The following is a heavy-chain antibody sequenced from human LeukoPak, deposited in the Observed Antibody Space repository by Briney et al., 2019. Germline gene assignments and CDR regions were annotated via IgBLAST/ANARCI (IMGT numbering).Heavy chain of an antibody. V-gene: IGHV4-31*03. CDR2: IYYSGST. Sequence: SQTLSLTCTVSGGSISGGGYYWNWIRQHPGKGLEWIGYIYYSGSTYYNPSLKSRVTISVDTSKNQFSLKLSSVTAADTAVYYCARGGQPVKNWGQGTLVTVSS. CDR3: ARGGQPVKN. J-gene: IGHJ4*02. D-gene: IGHD6-6*01. CDR1: GGSISGGGYY.